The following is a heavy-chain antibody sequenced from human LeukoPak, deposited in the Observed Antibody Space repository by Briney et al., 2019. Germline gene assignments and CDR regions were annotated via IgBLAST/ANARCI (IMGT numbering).Heavy chain of an antibody. CDR1: GGSISSSSYY. D-gene: IGHD3-16*02. CDR2: IYYSGST. Sequence: SETLSLTCTVSGGSISSSSYYWGWIRQPPGKGLEWIGSIYYSGSTYYNPSLKRRVTISVDTSKNQFSLKLSSVAAADTAVYYCARAPREDYVWGSYPPYYFDYWGQGTLVTVSS. J-gene: IGHJ4*02. CDR3: ARAPREDYVWGSYPPYYFDY. V-gene: IGHV4-39*01.